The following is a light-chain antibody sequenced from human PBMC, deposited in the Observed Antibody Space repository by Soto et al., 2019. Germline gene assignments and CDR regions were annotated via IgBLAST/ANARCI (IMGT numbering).Light chain of an antibody. V-gene: IGKV1-5*03. CDR2: KAS. CDR1: QSISSW. J-gene: IGKJ1*01. Sequence: DIQMTHSPSTLSASVGDRVTITCRASQSISSWLAWYQQKPGKAPKLLIYKASSLESGVPSRFSGSGSGTEFTLTISSLQPDDFATYYCQQYTQFGQGTKVDIK. CDR3: QQYTQ.